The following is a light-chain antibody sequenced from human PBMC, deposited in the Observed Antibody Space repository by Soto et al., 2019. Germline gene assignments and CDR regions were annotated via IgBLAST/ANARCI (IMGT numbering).Light chain of an antibody. J-gene: IGKJ5*01. CDR1: QNIRSW. CDR2: DAS. Sequence: DIQMTQSPSTLSASVGDRVTITCRASQNIRSWLAWYQQKPGKAPRLLIYDASSLESGVPSRFSGSGSGTDFTLTISCLQSEDFATYYCQQYYSYPITFGQGTRLEIK. V-gene: IGKV1-5*01. CDR3: QQYYSYPIT.